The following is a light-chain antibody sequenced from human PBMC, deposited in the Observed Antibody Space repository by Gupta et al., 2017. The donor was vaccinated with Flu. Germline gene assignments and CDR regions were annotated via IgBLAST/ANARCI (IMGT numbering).Light chain of an antibody. CDR3: QAWDKRVM. Sequence: SPDLTQPPSVSVSPGQTAIITCSGDNLEDKYVSWYQQKAGQSPVLVIYQDFRRPSGIPERFHGSNSRDTATLTISGTQALDEADYYCQAWDKRVMFGGGTKLTVL. CDR1: NLEDKY. CDR2: QDF. J-gene: IGLJ3*02. V-gene: IGLV3-1*01.